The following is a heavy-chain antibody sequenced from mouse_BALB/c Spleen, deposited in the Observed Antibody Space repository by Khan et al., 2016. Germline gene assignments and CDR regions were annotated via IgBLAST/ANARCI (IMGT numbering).Heavy chain of an antibody. J-gene: IGHJ1*01. Sequence: EVELVESGGGLVQPGGSLRLSCATSGFTFTDYYMSWVRQPPGKALEWLGFIRNKANGYTTEYSASVKGRFTISRDNSKSILYLQMITLRAEYSSTYYCASDRDYGSRDWYVDVWGAGTTVTVSS. V-gene: IGHV7-3*02. CDR3: ASDRDYGSRDWYVDV. D-gene: IGHD1-1*01. CDR1: GFTFTDYY. CDR2: IRNKANGYTT.